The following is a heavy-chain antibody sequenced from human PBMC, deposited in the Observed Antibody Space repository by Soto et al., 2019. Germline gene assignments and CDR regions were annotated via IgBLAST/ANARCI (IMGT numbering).Heavy chain of an antibody. D-gene: IGHD6-13*01. V-gene: IGHV3-33*01. CDR3: ARYVSSRYNNWIDP. CDR2: IWYDGGEK. Sequence: QVQLVESGGGVVQPGRSLRLSCAASGFTFSSYGMHWVRQAPGKGLEWVAVIWYDGGEKYYADSVKGRFTISRDNSKNTLYLKMNSLRAEDTAVYYCARYVSSRYNNWIDPWGKGTLVTVSS. CDR1: GFTFSSYG. J-gene: IGHJ5*02.